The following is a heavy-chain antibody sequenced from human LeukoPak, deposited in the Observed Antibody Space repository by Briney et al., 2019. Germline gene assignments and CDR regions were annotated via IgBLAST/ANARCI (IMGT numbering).Heavy chain of an antibody. D-gene: IGHD3-10*01. CDR1: GFTFSSYA. V-gene: IGHV3-23*01. J-gene: IGHJ3*02. CDR3: AKVMGSWLNHDAFDI. Sequence: GGSLRLSCAASGFTFSSYAMSWVRQAPGKGLEWVSGINGGGGSTYYADSVKGRFSISRDNSKNTLYLQMSSLRAEDTAVYYCAKVMGSWLNHDAFDIWGQGTMVTVSS. CDR2: INGGGGST.